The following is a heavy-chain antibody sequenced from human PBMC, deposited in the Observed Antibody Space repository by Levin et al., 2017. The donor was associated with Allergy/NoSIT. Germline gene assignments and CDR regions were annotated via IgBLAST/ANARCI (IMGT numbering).Heavy chain of an antibody. CDR3: TLRTTTHAFDI. Sequence: SGPTLVKPTQTLTLTCTFSGFSLSTSGVGVGWIRQPPGKALEWLALIYWDDDKRYSPSLKSRLTITKDTSKNQVVLTMTNMDPVDTATYYCTLRTTTHAFDIWGQGTMVTVSS. J-gene: IGHJ3*02. CDR2: IYWDDDK. D-gene: IGHD4-17*01. CDR1: GFSLSTSGVG. V-gene: IGHV2-5*02.